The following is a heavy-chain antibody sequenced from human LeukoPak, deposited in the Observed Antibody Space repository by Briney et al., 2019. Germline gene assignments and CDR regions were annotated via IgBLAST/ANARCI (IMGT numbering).Heavy chain of an antibody. J-gene: IGHJ2*01. CDR1: GFTFSSYA. V-gene: IGHV3-23*01. CDR2: ISGSGGST. Sequence: TGGSLRLSCAASGFTFSSYAMSWVRQAPGKGLEWVSAISGSGGSTYYADSVKGRFTISRDNSKNTLYLQMNSLRAEDTAVYYCARGPNYGDSFPNWCFDLWGRGTLVTVSS. CDR3: ARGPNYGDSFPNWCFDL. D-gene: IGHD4-17*01.